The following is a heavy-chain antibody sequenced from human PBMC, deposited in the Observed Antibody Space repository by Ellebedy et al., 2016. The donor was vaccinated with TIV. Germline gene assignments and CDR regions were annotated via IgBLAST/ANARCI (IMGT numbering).Heavy chain of an antibody. D-gene: IGHD4-17*01. CDR2: IRRKADNYAT. J-gene: IGHJ6*02. Sequence: GESLKISCAASGFSFSGSIMDWVRRASGKGLEWVGRIRRKADNYATKYAASVRGRFTISRDDSKNAAYLHMNSLTAEDTAVYYCTQSTVTTTGPYYGMGVWGHGTTVTVSS. CDR1: GFSFSGSI. CDR3: TQSTVTTTGPYYGMGV. V-gene: IGHV3-73*01.